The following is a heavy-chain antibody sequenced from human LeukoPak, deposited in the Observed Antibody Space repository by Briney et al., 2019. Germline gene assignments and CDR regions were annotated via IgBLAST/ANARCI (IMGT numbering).Heavy chain of an antibody. V-gene: IGHV4-4*02. CDR3: TSLLTGYKYFNY. D-gene: IGHD3-9*01. J-gene: IGHJ4*02. CDR2: IYHSGST. Sequence: SETLSLTCAVSGGSISSSNWWSWVRQPPEKGLEWIGEIYHSGSTNYNPSLKSRVTISVDKSKNQFSLKVNSVTAADTAVYYCTSLLTGYKYFNYWGQGTLVTVSS. CDR1: GGSISSSNW.